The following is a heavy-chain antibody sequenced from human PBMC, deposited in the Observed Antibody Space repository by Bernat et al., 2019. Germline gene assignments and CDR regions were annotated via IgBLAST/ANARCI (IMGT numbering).Heavy chain of an antibody. CDR2: IYYSGST. CDR3: ARDREPDSSESWFDP. D-gene: IGHD3-22*01. V-gene: IGHV4-59*01. J-gene: IGHJ5*02. Sequence: QVQLQESGPGLVKPSETLSLTCTVSGGSISSYYWSRIRQPPGKGLEWIGYIYYSGSTNYNPSLKSRVTISVDTSKNQFSLKLSSVTAADTAVYYCARDREPDSSESWFDPWGQGTLVTVSS. CDR1: GGSISSYY.